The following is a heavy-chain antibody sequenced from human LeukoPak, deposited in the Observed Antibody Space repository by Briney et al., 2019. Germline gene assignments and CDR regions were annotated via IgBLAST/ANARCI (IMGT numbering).Heavy chain of an antibody. CDR1: GFTFSNSA. V-gene: IGHV3-23*01. D-gene: IGHD6-19*01. CDR2: LSGSGITT. Sequence: AGGSLRLSCAASGFTFSNSAMSWVRQAPGKGMGWVSTLSGSGITTYYADSVKGRFTISRDNSKNTLYLQMNSLRAEDTAVYYCAKGIYSSGWSYFDYWGHGTLVTVSS. CDR3: AKGIYSSGWSYFDY. J-gene: IGHJ4*01.